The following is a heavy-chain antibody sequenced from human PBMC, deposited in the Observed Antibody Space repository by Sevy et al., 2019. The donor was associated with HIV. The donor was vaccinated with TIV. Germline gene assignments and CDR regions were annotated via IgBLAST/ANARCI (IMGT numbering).Heavy chain of an antibody. J-gene: IGHJ4*02. V-gene: IGHV4-30-2*01. Sequence: SETLSLTCAVSGGSISSGLYSWNWIRQPPGRGLEWIGYIYHTGNTYYNPSLKTRVTISVDRSNNQFSLRLTSVTAADTAVYYCARDSGDYPYYFDHWGQGTLVTVSS. CDR3: ARDSGDYPYYFDH. CDR1: GGSISSGLYS. CDR2: IYHTGNT. D-gene: IGHD4-17*01.